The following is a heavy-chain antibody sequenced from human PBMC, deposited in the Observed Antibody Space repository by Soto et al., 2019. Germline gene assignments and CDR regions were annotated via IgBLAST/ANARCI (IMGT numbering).Heavy chain of an antibody. CDR1: GFSLSTNT. CDR2: ISNDGRRK. D-gene: IGHD3-16*01. CDR3: TKGATSPFDS. J-gene: IGHJ4*02. V-gene: IGHV3-30*04. Sequence: GRSLRLSSAASGFSLSTNTMHWVRQVPGKGLEWVASISNDGRRKYYADFVKGRFTISRDTANNILYLEMNSLRAEDTYLYYCTKGATSPFDSWGQGTRVTVSS.